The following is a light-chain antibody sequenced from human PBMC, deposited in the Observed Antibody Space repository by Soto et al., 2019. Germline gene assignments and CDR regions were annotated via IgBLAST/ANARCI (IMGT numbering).Light chain of an antibody. J-gene: IGLJ2*01. V-gene: IGLV6-57*04. Sequence: NFLLTQPHSVSESPGKTVTISCTRSSGSIASNYVQWYQQRPGSAPTTLIYEDDRRPSGVPDRFSGSIDRSSNSASLTISGLKTEDEADYYCQSYDSSNPVVFGGGTNLTVL. CDR1: SGSIASNY. CDR2: EDD. CDR3: QSYDSSNPVV.